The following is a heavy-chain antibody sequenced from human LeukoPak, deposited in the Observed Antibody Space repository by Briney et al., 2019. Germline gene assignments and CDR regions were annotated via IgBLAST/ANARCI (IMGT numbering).Heavy chain of an antibody. Sequence: SETLSLTCTVSGGSISSSSYYWGWIRQPPGKGLEWIGYIYHSGSTYYNPSLKSRVTISVDRSKNQFSLKLTSVTAADTAVYYCARFKRAGGWSYFDYWGQGTLVTVSS. CDR1: GGSISSSSYY. CDR2: IYHSGST. CDR3: ARFKRAGGWSYFDY. D-gene: IGHD6-19*01. J-gene: IGHJ4*02. V-gene: IGHV4-30-2*02.